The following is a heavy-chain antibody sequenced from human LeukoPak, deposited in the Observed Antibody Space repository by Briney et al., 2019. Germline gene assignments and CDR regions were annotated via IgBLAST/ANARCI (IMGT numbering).Heavy chain of an antibody. V-gene: IGHV4-59*01. CDR2: IYHSGST. Sequence: SETLSLTCTVSGGSISNYYWTWIRQSPGTGLEWIGYIYHSGSTSYNPSLKSRVTISVDTSKNQFSLKLSSVTAADTAVYYCARAAAGNHPYYYYGMDVWGQGTTVTVSS. D-gene: IGHD6-13*01. CDR1: GGSISNYY. CDR3: ARAAAGNHPYYYYGMDV. J-gene: IGHJ6*02.